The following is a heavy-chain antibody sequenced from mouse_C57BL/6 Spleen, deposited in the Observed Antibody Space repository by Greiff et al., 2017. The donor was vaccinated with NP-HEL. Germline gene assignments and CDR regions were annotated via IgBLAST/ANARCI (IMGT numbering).Heavy chain of an antibody. Sequence: QVQLQQPGTELVKPGASVKLSCKASGYTFTSYWMHWVKQRPGQGLEWIGNINPSNGGTNYNEKFKSKATLTVDKSSRTAYMQLSSLTSEDSAVYYCARSGGSYGNNYFDYWGQGTTLTVSS. CDR1: GYTFTSYW. V-gene: IGHV1-53*01. CDR2: INPSNGGT. J-gene: IGHJ2*01. CDR3: ARSGGSYGNNYFDY. D-gene: IGHD2-1*01.